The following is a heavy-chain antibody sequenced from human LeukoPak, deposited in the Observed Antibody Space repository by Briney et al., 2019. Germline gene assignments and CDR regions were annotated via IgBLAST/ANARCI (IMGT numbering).Heavy chain of an antibody. CDR3: ARWWGFDP. J-gene: IGHJ5*02. V-gene: IGHV4-34*01. CDR1: GGSFSGYY. D-gene: IGHD2-15*01. CDR2: TNHSGST. Sequence: SETLSLTCAVYGGSFSGYYWSWIRQPPGKGLEWIGETNHSGSTNYNPSLKSRVTISVDTSKNQFSLKLSSVTAADTAVYYCARWWGFDPWGQGTLVTVSS.